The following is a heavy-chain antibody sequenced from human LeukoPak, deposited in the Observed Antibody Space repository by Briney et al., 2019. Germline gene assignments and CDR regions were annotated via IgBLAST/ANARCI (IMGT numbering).Heavy chain of an antibody. CDR3: ARDGYSGSYYRLYYFFMDV. V-gene: IGHV3-23*01. CDR1: GFTFSSYA. CDR2: ISGSGGTT. J-gene: IGHJ6*03. D-gene: IGHD1-26*01. Sequence: PGGSLRLSCAASGFTFSSYAMSWVRQAPGKGLEWVSDISGSGGTTYYADSVKGRFTISRDNSENTLYLQMNSLRGEDTAVYYCARDGYSGSYYRLYYFFMDVWGKGTTVTVPS.